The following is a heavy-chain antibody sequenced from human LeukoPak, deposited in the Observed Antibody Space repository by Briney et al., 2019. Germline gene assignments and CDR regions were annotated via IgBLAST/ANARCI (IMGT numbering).Heavy chain of an antibody. CDR1: GFTFSSYW. Sequence: PGGSLRLSCAASGFTFSSYWMHWVRQAPGKGLVWVSRINSDGSSTTYADSVKGRFTISRDNAKNTLYLQMNSLRAEDTAVYYCARLYSSSLGFDYWGQGILVTVSS. CDR3: ARLYSSSLGFDY. CDR2: INSDGSST. J-gene: IGHJ4*02. D-gene: IGHD6-6*01. V-gene: IGHV3-74*01.